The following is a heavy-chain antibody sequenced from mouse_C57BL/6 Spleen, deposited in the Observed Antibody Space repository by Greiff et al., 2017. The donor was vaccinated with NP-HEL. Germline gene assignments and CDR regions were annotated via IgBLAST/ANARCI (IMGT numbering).Heavy chain of an antibody. CDR2: INPGSGGT. V-gene: IGHV1-54*01. CDR3: ARGGYAMDY. CDR1: GYAFTNYL. J-gene: IGHJ4*01. Sequence: VKLMESGAELVRPGTSVKVSCKASGYAFTNYLIEWVKQRPGQGLEWIGVINPGSGGTNYNEKFKGKATLTADKSSSTAYMQLSSLTSEDSAVYFCARGGYAMDYWGQGTSVTVSS.